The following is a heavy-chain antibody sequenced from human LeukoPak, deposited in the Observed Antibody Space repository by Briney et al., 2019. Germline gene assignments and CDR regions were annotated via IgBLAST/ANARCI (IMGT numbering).Heavy chain of an antibody. J-gene: IGHJ4*02. D-gene: IGHD1-26*01. CDR3: ARNSYSGSYYYFDY. CDR2: IIPIFGTA. V-gene: IGHV1-69*05. CDR1: GGTFSSYA. Sequence: SVKVSCKASGGTFSSYAISWVRQAPGQGLEWMGGIIPIFGTANYAQKFQDRVTMTRDMSTSTVYMELSSLRSEDTAVYYCARNSYSGSYYYFDYWGQGTLVTVSS.